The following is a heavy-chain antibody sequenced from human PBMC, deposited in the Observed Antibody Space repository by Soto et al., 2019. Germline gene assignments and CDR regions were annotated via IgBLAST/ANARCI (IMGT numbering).Heavy chain of an antibody. CDR3: ARGGGGGSARYFDY. Sequence: QVQLVESGGGVVQPGRSLRLSCGVYGFTFSAHGMHWVRQAPGKGLEWVAVIWYDGGTKYHADSVEGRFTISRDNSKNILYLQKDGLSAEDTAMFYCARGGGGGSARYFDYWGQGTPVTVSS. CDR1: GFTFSAHG. J-gene: IGHJ4*02. D-gene: IGHD6-25*01. CDR2: IWYDGGTK. V-gene: IGHV3-33*01.